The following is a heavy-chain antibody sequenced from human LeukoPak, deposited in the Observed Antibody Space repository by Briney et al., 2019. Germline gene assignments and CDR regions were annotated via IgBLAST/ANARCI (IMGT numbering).Heavy chain of an antibody. J-gene: IGHJ4*02. CDR1: GFTVSSNY. CDR3: ARHGVLRYIDD. Sequence: GGSLRLSCAASGFTVSSNYVSWVRQAPGKGLEWVSVIHSDGKTYYADSVKGRFTISRDSSQSTLYLQMNSLRAEDTAVYYCARHGVLRYIDDWGQGTLVTVSS. V-gene: IGHV3-53*01. D-gene: IGHD3-9*01. CDR2: IHSDGKT.